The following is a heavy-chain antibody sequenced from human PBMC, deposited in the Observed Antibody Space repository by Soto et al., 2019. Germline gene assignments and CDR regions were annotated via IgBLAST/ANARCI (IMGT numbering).Heavy chain of an antibody. D-gene: IGHD7-27*01. V-gene: IGHV1-8*01. CDR1: GYTFTSYD. Sequence: ASVKVSCKASGYTFTSYDINWVRQATGQGLEWMGWLNPTTGQTGYTEKFQGRLAMTRDTSITTAYMELTSLTSDDTAVYYCTRAGDSGAWISNWGQGTLVTVSS. CDR3: TRAGDSGAWISN. J-gene: IGHJ4*02. CDR2: LNPTTGQT.